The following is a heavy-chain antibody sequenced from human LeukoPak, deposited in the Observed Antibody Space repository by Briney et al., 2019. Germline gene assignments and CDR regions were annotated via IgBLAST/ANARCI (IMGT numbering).Heavy chain of an antibody. Sequence: SETLSLTCTLTGNSISSGDNYWSWIRQPAAKGLEWIGRIYTSGSTNYNPSLKSRVTISGDTSKNQFSLRLSSVTAADTAAYYCARASYSYDINGWVPFDYWGQGTLVTVSS. CDR3: ARASYSYDINGWVPFDY. J-gene: IGHJ4*02. D-gene: IGHD3-22*01. CDR1: GNSISSGDNY. V-gene: IGHV4-61*02. CDR2: IYTSGST.